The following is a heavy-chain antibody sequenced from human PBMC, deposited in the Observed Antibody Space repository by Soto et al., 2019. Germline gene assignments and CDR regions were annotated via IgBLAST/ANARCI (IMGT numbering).Heavy chain of an antibody. CDR1: GFTFSSYA. CDR3: AKIFRYGDPEY. V-gene: IGHV3-23*01. J-gene: IGHJ4*02. Sequence: EVQLLESGGGLVQPGGSLRLSCAASGFTFSSYAMSWVRQAPGKGLEWVSGISVSGVSTYYAGSVKGRFTISRDNSKSTLYLQMNSLRAEDTAVYYCAKIFRYGDPEYWGQGALVTVSS. CDR2: ISVSGVST. D-gene: IGHD2-21*02.